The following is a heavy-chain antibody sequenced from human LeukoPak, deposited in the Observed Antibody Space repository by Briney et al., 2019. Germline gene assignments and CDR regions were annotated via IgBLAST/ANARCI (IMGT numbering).Heavy chain of an antibody. CDR2: IYTSGST. CDR3: AREKITMVRGVIPHFDY. CDR1: GGSISSYY. D-gene: IGHD3-10*01. V-gene: IGHV4-4*07. J-gene: IGHJ4*02. Sequence: SETLSLTCTVSGGSISSYYWSWLRQPAGKGLEWIGRIYTSGSTNYNPSLKSRVTMSVDTSKDQFSLKLSSVTAADTAVYYCAREKITMVRGVIPHFDYWGQGTLVTVSS.